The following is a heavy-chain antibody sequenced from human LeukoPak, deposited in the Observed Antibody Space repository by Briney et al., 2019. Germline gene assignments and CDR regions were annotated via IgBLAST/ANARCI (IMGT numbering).Heavy chain of an antibody. CDR3: ARHGYYHGSGTYYGMDV. V-gene: IGHV5-51*01. CDR1: GYSFTSYW. J-gene: IGHJ6*02. Sequence: GESLKISCKGSGYSFTSYWIGWVRQMPGKGLEWMGIIYPGDSDTRYSPSFQGQVTISADKSISTAYLQWSSLKASDTAMYYCARHGYYHGSGTYYGMDVWGQGTTVTVSS. D-gene: IGHD3-10*01. CDR2: IYPGDSDT.